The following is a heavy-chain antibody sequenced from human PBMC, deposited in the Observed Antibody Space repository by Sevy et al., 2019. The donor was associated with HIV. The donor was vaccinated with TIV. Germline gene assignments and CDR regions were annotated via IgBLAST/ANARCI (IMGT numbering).Heavy chain of an antibody. Sequence: GGSLRLSCAASGFTFSNYWMTWVRQAPGKGLEWVANIKRDGSERYYVVSVKGRFTISRDNAKNSLYLQMNSLRADDTAVYYCARDCSSTTCLWGLDVWGQGTTVTVSS. J-gene: IGHJ6*02. V-gene: IGHV3-7*03. CDR1: GFTFSNYW. CDR2: IKRDGSER. D-gene: IGHD2-2*01. CDR3: ARDCSSTTCLWGLDV.